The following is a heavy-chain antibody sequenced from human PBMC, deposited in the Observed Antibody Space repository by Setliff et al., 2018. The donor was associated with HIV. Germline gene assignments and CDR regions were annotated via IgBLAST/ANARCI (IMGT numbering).Heavy chain of an antibody. V-gene: IGHV3-74*01. CDR2: ISSSAGST. Sequence: GSLRLSCAASGFTFSNYWMHWVRQTPGKGLEWVSFISSSAGSTYYSDSVKGRFTISRDNSKNMLYLQMNSLSADDTAVYYCVRGSGYYYFDNWGQGALVTVSS. J-gene: IGHJ4*02. CDR3: VRGSGYYYFDN. CDR1: GFTFSNYW. D-gene: IGHD3-22*01.